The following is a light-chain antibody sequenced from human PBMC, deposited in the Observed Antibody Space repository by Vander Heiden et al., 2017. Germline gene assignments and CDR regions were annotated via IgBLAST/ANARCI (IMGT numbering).Light chain of an antibody. V-gene: IGKV1-39*01. CDR2: AAS. Sequence: DILMTQSPSSLSASVGDRVTITCRARQSISSYLKCHQQKPGKATKLIIYAASSFQSRVPSSSSGSGSAADSTLIISSLQPEDVVTYYCQQSYSTPMYTFGQGTKLEIK. CDR3: QQSYSTPMYT. CDR1: QSISSY. J-gene: IGKJ2*01.